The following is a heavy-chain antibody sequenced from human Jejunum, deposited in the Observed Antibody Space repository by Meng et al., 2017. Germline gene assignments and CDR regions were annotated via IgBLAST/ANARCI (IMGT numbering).Heavy chain of an antibody. CDR2: ISSSGSTI. V-gene: IGHV3-11*01. J-gene: IGHJ4*02. CDR1: GFTFSDHY. D-gene: IGHD3-22*01. Sequence: VEVVEAGGGVVEPGGSPGLSCAASGFTFSDHYMSWIRQARGKGLEWVSYISSSGSTINYADSVKGRFTISRDNAKNSLYLQMNSLRAEDTAVYYCARGRSSGYYYFDYWGQGTLVTVSS. CDR3: ARGRSSGYYYFDY.